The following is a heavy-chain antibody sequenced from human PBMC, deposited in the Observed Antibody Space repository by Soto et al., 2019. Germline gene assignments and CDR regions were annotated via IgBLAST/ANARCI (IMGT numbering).Heavy chain of an antibody. CDR1: GYTFTSYD. CDR2: MNPNSGNT. V-gene: IGHV1-8*01. CDR3: ASGSTYYDFWSGYFGPNYYYYGMDV. D-gene: IGHD3-3*01. Sequence: PSVKVSCKASGYTFTSYDINWVRQATGQGLEWMGWMNPNSGNTGYAQKFQGRVTMTRNTSISTAYMELSSLRSEDTAVYYCASGSTYYDFWSGYFGPNYYYYGMDVWGQGTTVTVSS. J-gene: IGHJ6*02.